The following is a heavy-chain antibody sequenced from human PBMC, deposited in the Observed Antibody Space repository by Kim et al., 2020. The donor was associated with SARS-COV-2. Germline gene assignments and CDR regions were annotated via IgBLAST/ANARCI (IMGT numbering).Heavy chain of an antibody. D-gene: IGHD6-25*01. CDR2: TFYRTKWNN. Sequence: SQTLSLTCAISGDSVSNTDAAWNWVRQSPSRGLEWLGKTFYRTKWNNEYTGSMKSRITITSDTSKNEFSLQLNSVTPDDTAVYYCTRGRSPAAGVFDYWGQGTLVTVSS. CDR1: GDSVSNTDAA. CDR3: TRGRSPAAGVFDY. J-gene: IGHJ4*02. V-gene: IGHV6-1*01.